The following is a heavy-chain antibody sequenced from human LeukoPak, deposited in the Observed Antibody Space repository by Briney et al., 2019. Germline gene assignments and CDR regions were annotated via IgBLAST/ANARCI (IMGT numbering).Heavy chain of an antibody. V-gene: IGHV1-24*01. CDR2: FDVAETDT. Sequence: ASVKVSCKVSGYTLSELSMHWVRQSPGKGLEWMGGFDVAETDTIYAQKFQGRVTMTEDTSTDTAYMELNSLRSEDTAVYYCATYDWNYVFDYWGQGTLVTVSS. J-gene: IGHJ4*02. CDR1: GYTLSELS. CDR3: ATYDWNYVFDY. D-gene: IGHD1-7*01.